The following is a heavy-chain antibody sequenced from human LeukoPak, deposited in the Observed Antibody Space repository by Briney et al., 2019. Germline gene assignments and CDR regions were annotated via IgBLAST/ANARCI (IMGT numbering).Heavy chain of an antibody. CDR3: ARHPDCTRTSCYVDYYGMDV. V-gene: IGHV5-51*01. CDR2: INPGDSDT. Sequence: GESLKISCKGSGYMFTSYWIGWVRQMPGKGLEWMGIINPGDSDTRYSPSFQGRVTISADKSISTAYLQWSSLKASDTAMYYCARHPDCTRTSCYVDYYGMDVWGQGTTVTVSS. CDR1: GYMFTSYW. D-gene: IGHD2-2*01. J-gene: IGHJ6*02.